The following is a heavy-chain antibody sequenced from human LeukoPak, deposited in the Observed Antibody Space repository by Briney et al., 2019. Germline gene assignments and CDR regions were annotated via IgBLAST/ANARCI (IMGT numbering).Heavy chain of an antibody. J-gene: IGHJ5*02. Sequence: ASVKVSCKASGYILTSYDINWVRQATGQGLEWMGWMNPNSGNTGYAQKFQGRVTMTRNTSISTAYMELSSLRSEDTAVYYCARGLFCSSTSCYTSWFDPWGQGTLVTVSS. CDR3: ARGLFCSSTSCYTSWFDP. CDR1: GYILTSYD. V-gene: IGHV1-8*01. CDR2: MNPNSGNT. D-gene: IGHD2-2*02.